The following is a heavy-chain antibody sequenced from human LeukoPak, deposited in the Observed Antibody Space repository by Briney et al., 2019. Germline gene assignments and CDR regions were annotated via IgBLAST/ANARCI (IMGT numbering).Heavy chain of an antibody. Sequence: AGGSLRLSCAASGFTLSDAWMTWVRQAPGKGLEYVSAISSNGGSTYYADSVKGRFTISRDNSKSTLYLQMSSLRPEDTAVYYCVTGPLVRGSYYPYWGQGTLVTVSS. D-gene: IGHD1-26*01. CDR3: VTGPLVRGSYYPY. CDR2: ISSNGGST. CDR1: GFTLSDAW. J-gene: IGHJ4*02. V-gene: IGHV3-64D*09.